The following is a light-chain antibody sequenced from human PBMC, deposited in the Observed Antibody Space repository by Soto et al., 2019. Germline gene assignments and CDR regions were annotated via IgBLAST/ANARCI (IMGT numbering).Light chain of an antibody. CDR2: EVS. CDR1: SSDVGGYNY. J-gene: IGLJ1*01. CDR3: SSYAGTPFFV. Sequence: QSALTQPPSASGSPGQSVTISCTGTSSDVGGYNYVSWYQQHPGKAPKLMIYEVSKRPSGVPDRFSGSKSGNTASLTVSGPQAEEEVDYYCSSYAGTPFFVFGPGTKPTAL. V-gene: IGLV2-8*01.